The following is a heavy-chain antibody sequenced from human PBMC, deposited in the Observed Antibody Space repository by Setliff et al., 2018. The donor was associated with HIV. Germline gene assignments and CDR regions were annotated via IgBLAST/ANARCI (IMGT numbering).Heavy chain of an antibody. CDR2: IYTSGP. J-gene: IGHJ4*02. Sequence: PSETLSLTCTVSGDSISSGSNYWSWIRQPAGKGLEWIGRIYTSGPRYNPSLKRRVSISLDTSKNQFSLKLTSVTAADTAVYYCARQPLYNDYDWRSYYFDYWGQGSLVTVSS. V-gene: IGHV4-61*02. CDR1: GDSISSGSNY. D-gene: IGHD5-12*01. CDR3: ARQPLYNDYDWRSYYFDY.